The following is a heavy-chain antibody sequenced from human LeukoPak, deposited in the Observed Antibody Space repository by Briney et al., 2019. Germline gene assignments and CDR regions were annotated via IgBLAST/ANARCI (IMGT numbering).Heavy chain of an antibody. V-gene: IGHV3-7*01. CDR2: IKRDGSEK. D-gene: IGHD1-20*01. Sequence: GGSLRLSCAASGFTFSNYWLSWVRQAPGKGLEWLANIKRDGSEKYYVDSVKGRFTISRDNAKNSLYLQMNSLRVEDTAVYYCVPLNWNPPGDFDRWGQGTLVTVSS. CDR1: GFTFSNYW. CDR3: VPLNWNPPGDFDR. J-gene: IGHJ4*02.